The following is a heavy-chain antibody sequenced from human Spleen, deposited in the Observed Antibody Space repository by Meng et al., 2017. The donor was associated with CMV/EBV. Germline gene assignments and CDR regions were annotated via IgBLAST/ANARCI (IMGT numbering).Heavy chain of an antibody. D-gene: IGHD6-13*01. CDR3: ANFNSSSWYGGDAFDI. Sequence: GESLKISCATSGFTFSSHAMSWVRQAPGKGLEWVSAISGSGGDTYYADSVKGRFTISRDNFNTMLYLEMNSLRAEDTALYYCANFNSSSWYGGDAFDIWGQGTMVTVSS. J-gene: IGHJ3*02. CDR1: GFTFSSHA. CDR2: ISGSGGDT. V-gene: IGHV3-23*01.